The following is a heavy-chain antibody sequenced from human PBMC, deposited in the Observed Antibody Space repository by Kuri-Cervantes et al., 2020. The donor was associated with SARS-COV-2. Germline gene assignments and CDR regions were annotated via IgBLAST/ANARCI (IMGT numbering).Heavy chain of an antibody. J-gene: IGHJ4*02. CDR1: GFTFSSYS. D-gene: IGHD6-19*01. CDR2: IYYSGST. V-gene: IGHV4-39*01. Sequence: ESLKISCAASGFTFSSYSMNWIRQPPGKGLEWIGSIYYSGSTYYNPSLKSRVTISVDTSKNQFSLKLSSVTAADTAVYYCARHPHAVAGPIDYWGQGTLVTVSS. CDR3: ARHPHAVAGPIDY.